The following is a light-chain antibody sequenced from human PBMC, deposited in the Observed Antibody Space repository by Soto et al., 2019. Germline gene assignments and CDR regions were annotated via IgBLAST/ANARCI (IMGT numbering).Light chain of an antibody. CDR1: ESISSY. CDR3: QQTYSNSLYT. J-gene: IGKJ2*01. V-gene: IGKV1-39*01. CDR2: AAS. Sequence: DIQMTQSPSSLSASVGDRVTITCRASESISSYLNWYQQRPGKAPKLLIYAASNLQSGVPSRFSGSGSGTDFTLTISNLQPEDLATYFCQQTYSNSLYTFGQGTTLDIK.